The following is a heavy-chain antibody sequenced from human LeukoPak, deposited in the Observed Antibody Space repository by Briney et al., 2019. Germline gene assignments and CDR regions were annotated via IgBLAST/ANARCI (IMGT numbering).Heavy chain of an antibody. CDR1: GGTFSSYA. D-gene: IGHD1-26*01. V-gene: IGHV1-69*04. Sequence: SVKVSCRASGGTFSSYAISWVRQAPGQGDEWMGRIIPILGIANYAQKFQGRVTITADKSTSTAYMELSSLRSEDTAVYYCARDAHSGSYYVWGQGTLVTVSS. CDR3: ARDAHSGSYYV. CDR2: IIPILGIA. J-gene: IGHJ4*02.